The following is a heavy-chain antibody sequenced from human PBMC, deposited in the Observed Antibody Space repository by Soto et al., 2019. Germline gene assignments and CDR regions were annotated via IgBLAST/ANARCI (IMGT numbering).Heavy chain of an antibody. CDR1: GGSISSSSYY. Sequence: SSETLSLTCTVSGGSISSSSYYWGWIRQPPGKGLEWIGSIYYSGSTYYNQSLKSRVTISVDTSKNQFSLKLSSVTAADTAVYYCARQKMVRGVIHYYYYGMDVWAKGPRSPSP. CDR3: ARQKMVRGVIHYYYYGMDV. D-gene: IGHD3-10*01. V-gene: IGHV4-39*01. CDR2: IYYSGST. J-gene: IGHJ6*02.